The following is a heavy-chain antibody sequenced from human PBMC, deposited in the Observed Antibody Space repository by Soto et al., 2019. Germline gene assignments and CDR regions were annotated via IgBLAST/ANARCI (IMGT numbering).Heavy chain of an antibody. V-gene: IGHV4-59*01. J-gene: IGHJ6*03. CDR1: GGSISSYY. CDR2: IYNSGST. CDR3: AKGPGSGSPYYYYYMDV. Sequence: SETLSLTCTVSGGSISSYYWSWIRQPPGKGLEWIGYIYNSGSTNYNPSLKSRVTISVDTSKSQFSLKLSSVTAADTAVYYCAKGPGSGSPYYYYYMDVWGKGTTVIVSS. D-gene: IGHD3-10*01.